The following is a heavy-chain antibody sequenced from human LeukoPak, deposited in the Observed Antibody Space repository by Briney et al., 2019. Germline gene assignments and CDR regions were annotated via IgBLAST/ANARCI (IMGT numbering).Heavy chain of an antibody. Sequence: PGGSLRLSCAASGFTFSSYSMNWVRQAPGKGREWVSSISSSSSYIYYADSVKGRFTISRDNAKNSLYLQMNSLKTEDTAVYFCARGGSWFDYWGQGILVTVSS. CDR2: ISSSSSYI. V-gene: IGHV3-21*04. CDR1: GFTFSSYS. J-gene: IGHJ4*02. D-gene: IGHD3-16*01. CDR3: ARGGSWFDY.